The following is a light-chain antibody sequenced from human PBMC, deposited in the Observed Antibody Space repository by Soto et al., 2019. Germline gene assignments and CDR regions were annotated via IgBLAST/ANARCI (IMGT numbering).Light chain of an antibody. V-gene: IGKV3-15*01. CDR1: QSVSSN. Sequence: EIVMTQAPATLSVSPGERATLSCRASQSVSSNLAWYQQKPGQAPRLLIYGASTRDTGIPARFSGSGSGTEFTRTIGRLQDEDFSVYYCQQCNNWPPSFGQGTKGEIK. CDR2: GAS. CDR3: QQCNNWPPS. J-gene: IGKJ1*01.